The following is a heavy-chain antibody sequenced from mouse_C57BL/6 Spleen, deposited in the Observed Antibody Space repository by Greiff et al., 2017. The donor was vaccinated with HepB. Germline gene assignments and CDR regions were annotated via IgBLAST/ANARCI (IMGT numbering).Heavy chain of an antibody. Sequence: EVQLQQSGPELVKPGASVKIPCKASGYTFTDYNMDWVKQSHGKSLEWIGDINPNNGGTIYNQKFKGKDTLTVDKSSSTAYMELRSLTSEDTAVYYCARGDYYGSSRYFDVWGTGTTVTVSS. CDR2: INPNNGGT. CDR3: ARGDYYGSSRYFDV. J-gene: IGHJ1*03. CDR1: GYTFTDYN. V-gene: IGHV1-18*01. D-gene: IGHD1-1*01.